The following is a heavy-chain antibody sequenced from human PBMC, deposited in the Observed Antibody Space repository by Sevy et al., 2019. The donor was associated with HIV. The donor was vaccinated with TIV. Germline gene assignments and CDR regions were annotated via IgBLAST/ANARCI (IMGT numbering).Heavy chain of an antibody. V-gene: IGHV3-53*01. CDR2: IYSVGST. CDR1: GFTVNTNY. D-gene: IGHD2-15*01. Sequence: GGSLRLSCTASGFTVNTNYMSWVRQAPEKGLEWVSVIYSVGSTDYADSVKGRFNIYRDNSKNTVYLQMNSLRAEDTAVYYCARFSGGSKGTAFDYWGQGTLVTVSS. CDR3: ARFSGGSKGTAFDY. J-gene: IGHJ4*02.